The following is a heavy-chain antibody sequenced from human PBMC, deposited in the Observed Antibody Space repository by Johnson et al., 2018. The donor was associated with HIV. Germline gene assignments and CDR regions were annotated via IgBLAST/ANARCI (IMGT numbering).Heavy chain of an antibody. D-gene: IGHD1-26*01. CDR3: ARDQGPYSGCLSV. CDR2: IGPAADT. J-gene: IGHJ3*01. V-gene: IGHV3-13*01. Sequence: VQLVESGGGLVQPGGSLRLSCAASGFTFSSYDIHWVRQATGKGLESVSPIGPAADTYYPGSVQGQFTIPRDNSKNTLYLQMNSLRAEDTAVYYCARDQGPYSGCLSVWGQGTMVTVSS. CDR1: GFTFSSYD.